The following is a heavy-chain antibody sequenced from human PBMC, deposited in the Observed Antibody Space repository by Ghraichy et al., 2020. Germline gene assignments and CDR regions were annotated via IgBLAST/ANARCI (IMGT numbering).Heavy chain of an antibody. CDR2: IYSGGNT. Sequence: LTCAASGFTVSSNHMSWVRQSVGKGLEWVSTIYSGGNTLYADSVTGRFTISRDSSKSTLYLQINSLRVEDTAVYFCLTFGGPIAPGYSGQGTLVSVSS. J-gene: IGHJ4*02. CDR1: GFTVSSNH. CDR3: LTFGGPIAPGY. V-gene: IGHV3-66*02. D-gene: IGHD3-16*01.